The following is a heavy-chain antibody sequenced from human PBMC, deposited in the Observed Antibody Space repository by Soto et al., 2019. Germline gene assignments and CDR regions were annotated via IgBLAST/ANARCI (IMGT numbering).Heavy chain of an antibody. V-gene: IGHV3-23*01. CDR3: AKERLGRGADY. Sequence: EVQLLESGGGLVQPGGSLRLSCAASGFTFSNYAMSWVRQTPGKGLEWVSTISGGGGNTYYPDSVKGRFTISRDKSKDTVYLHMISLRAEDTAIYYCAKERLGRGADYWGQGAVVTVTS. J-gene: IGHJ4*02. CDR2: ISGGGGNT. CDR1: GFTFSNYA.